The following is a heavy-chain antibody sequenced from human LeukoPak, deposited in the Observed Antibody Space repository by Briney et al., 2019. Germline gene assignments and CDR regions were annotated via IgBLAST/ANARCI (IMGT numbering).Heavy chain of an antibody. J-gene: IGHJ4*02. Sequence: SETLSLTCTVSGGSISSGGYYWSWIRQHPGKGLEWIGYIYYSGSTYYNPSLKSRVTISVDTSKNQFSLKLSSVTAADTAVYYCARRIFGVFPSRFGGQGTLVTVSS. D-gene: IGHD3-3*01. CDR3: ARRIFGVFPSRF. V-gene: IGHV4-31*03. CDR1: GGSISSGGYY. CDR2: IYYSGST.